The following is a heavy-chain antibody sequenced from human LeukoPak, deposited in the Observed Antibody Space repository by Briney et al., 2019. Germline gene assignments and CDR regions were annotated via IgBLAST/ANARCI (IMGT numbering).Heavy chain of an antibody. CDR1: GFTFSSYA. Sequence: GGSLRLSCAASGFTFSSYAMSWLRHAPGRGLEWVSAISGSGGSTYYGDSVKGRFTISRDKSKNTLCLQMNSLRADDTAVYYCEKEAGVYCSGGSCYMDYWGQGTLVTVSS. J-gene: IGHJ4*02. V-gene: IGHV3-23*02. CDR2: ISGSGGST. CDR3: EKEAGVYCSGGSCYMDY. D-gene: IGHD2-15*01.